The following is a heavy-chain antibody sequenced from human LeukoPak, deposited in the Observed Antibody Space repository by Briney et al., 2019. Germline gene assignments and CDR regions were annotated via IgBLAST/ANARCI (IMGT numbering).Heavy chain of an antibody. CDR3: ARALLLRGVMIGNDY. J-gene: IGHJ4*02. D-gene: IGHD3-10*01. V-gene: IGHV1-2*02. CDR1: GYTFTDYY. CDR2: INPNDGDT. Sequence: ASVKVSCKASGYTFTDYYMHWVRQAPGQGFEWMGWINPNDGDTNYAQKFQGRVTMTRDTSISTAHMEVSRLRSDDTAVYYCARALLLRGVMIGNDYWGQGTLVTVSS.